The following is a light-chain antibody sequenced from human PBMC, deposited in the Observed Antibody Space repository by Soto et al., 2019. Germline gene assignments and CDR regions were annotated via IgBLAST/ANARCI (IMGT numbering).Light chain of an antibody. CDR1: SSDVGSYNL. V-gene: IGLV2-23*01. CDR2: EGS. Sequence: QSALTQPASVSGSPGQSITISCTGTSSDVGSYNLVSWYQQHPGKAPKLMIYEGSKRPSGVSNRFSGSKSGNTASLTISGLQAEDEADYYCCSYAGSIPYVFGTGTKRTVL. CDR3: CSYAGSIPYV. J-gene: IGLJ1*01.